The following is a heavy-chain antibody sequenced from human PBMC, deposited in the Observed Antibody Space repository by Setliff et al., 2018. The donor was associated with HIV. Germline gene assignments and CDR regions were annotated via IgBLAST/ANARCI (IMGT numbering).Heavy chain of an antibody. V-gene: IGHV1-46*01. J-gene: IGHJ4*02. CDR3: ARDRPGDGGNYQIDY. CDR1: GYTFTSYY. CDR2: INPSGGST. D-gene: IGHD4-4*01. Sequence: ASVKVSCKASGYTFTSYYMHWVRQAPGQGLEWMGIINPSGGSTSYAQKFQGRVTMTTVTSTSTAYMELRSLRSDDTAVYYCARDRPGDGGNYQIDYWGQGTLVTVSS.